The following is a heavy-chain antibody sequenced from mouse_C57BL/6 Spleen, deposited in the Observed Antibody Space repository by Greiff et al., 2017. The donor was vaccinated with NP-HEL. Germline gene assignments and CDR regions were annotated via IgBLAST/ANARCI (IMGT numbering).Heavy chain of an antibody. J-gene: IGHJ2*01. Sequence: QVQLQQSGAELARPGASVKLSCKASGYTFTSYGISWVKQRTGQGLEWIGEIYPRSGNTYYNEKFKGKATLTADKSSSTAYMELRSLTSEDSAVYFCARLSPITTVVAIGDYWGQGTTLTVSS. V-gene: IGHV1-81*01. CDR1: GYTFTSYG. CDR2: IYPRSGNT. CDR3: ARLSPITTVVAIGDY. D-gene: IGHD1-1*01.